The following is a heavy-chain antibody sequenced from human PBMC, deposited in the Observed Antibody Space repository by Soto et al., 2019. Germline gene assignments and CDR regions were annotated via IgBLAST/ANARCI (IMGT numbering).Heavy chain of an antibody. Sequence: SVKVSCKASGGTFCNHAVSWVRQAPGQGPEWMGVIIPLSGTTNYVQKFQGRVTITADESMTTAYMELSSLRFDDTAVYYCARGPDRSGFYLFDYWGQGTLVTVSS. CDR1: GGTFCNHA. CDR2: IIPLSGTT. D-gene: IGHD3-22*01. J-gene: IGHJ4*02. CDR3: ARGPDRSGFYLFDY. V-gene: IGHV1-69*01.